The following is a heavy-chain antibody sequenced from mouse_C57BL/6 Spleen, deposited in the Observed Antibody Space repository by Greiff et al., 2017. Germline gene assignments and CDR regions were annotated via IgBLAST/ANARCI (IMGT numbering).Heavy chain of an antibody. Sequence: EVKLMESGGGLVKPGGSLKLSCAASGFTFSDYGMHWVRQAPEKGLEWVAYISSGSSTIYYADTVKGRFTLSRDNAKNTLFLQIASLGSEDTAMCYSAGGYAYAMDYWGQGTSVTVSS. CDR3: AGGYAYAMDY. CDR2: ISSGSSTI. D-gene: IGHD2-14*01. CDR1: GFTFSDYG. V-gene: IGHV5-17*01. J-gene: IGHJ4*01.